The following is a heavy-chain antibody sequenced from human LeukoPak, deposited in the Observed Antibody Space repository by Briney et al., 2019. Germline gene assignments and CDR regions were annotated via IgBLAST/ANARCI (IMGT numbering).Heavy chain of an antibody. Sequence: GGSLRLSCAASGFTFSSYAMTWVRQAPGKGLEWVSAISGSGANTYYADSVKGRFTISRDNSKNTLYLQMNNLKAEDTAVYYCAKDSDHGGSGWYWGYYFDCWGQGALVTVSS. CDR2: ISGSGANT. V-gene: IGHV3-23*01. CDR3: AKDSDHGGSGWYWGYYFDC. CDR1: GFTFSSYA. J-gene: IGHJ4*02. D-gene: IGHD6-19*01.